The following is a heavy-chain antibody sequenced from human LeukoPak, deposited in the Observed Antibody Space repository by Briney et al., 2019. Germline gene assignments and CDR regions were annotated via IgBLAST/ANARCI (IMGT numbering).Heavy chain of an antibody. D-gene: IGHD3-10*01. CDR2: IYTSGSP. CDR3: ARVHGSGSGDDY. V-gene: IGHV4-4*07. CDR1: GGSISSYS. Sequence: SETLSLTCTVSGGSISSYSWSWIRQPAGKGLEWIGRIYTSGSPNYNRSLKSRVTMSVDTSKNHFSLKLSSGTAADTAVYYCARVHGSGSGDDYWGQGTLVTVSS. J-gene: IGHJ4*02.